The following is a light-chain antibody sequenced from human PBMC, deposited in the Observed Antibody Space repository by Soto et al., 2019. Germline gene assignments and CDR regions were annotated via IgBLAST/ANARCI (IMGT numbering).Light chain of an antibody. Sequence: QSVLTQPASVSGSPGQSITISCTGSSSDIGAYNYVSWFQQYLGKAPKLIISEVRNRPSGVSNRFSGSKSGTAASLTISGLQTEDEADYFCFSFTTDWTHVFGTGTKVTVL. CDR3: FSFTTDWTHV. J-gene: IGLJ1*01. CDR2: EVR. CDR1: SSDIGAYNY. V-gene: IGLV2-14*01.